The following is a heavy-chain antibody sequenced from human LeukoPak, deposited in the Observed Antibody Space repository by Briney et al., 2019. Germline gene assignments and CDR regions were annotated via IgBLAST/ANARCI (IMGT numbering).Heavy chain of an antibody. Sequence: ASVKVSCKASGYTFTGYYMHWVRQAPGQGLEWMGWINPNSGGTNYAQKFQGRVTMTRDTSISTAYMELSRPRSDDTAVYYCARPPRPAAILDAFDIWGQGTMVTVSS. D-gene: IGHD2-2*01. CDR1: GYTFTGYY. V-gene: IGHV1-2*02. J-gene: IGHJ3*02. CDR3: ARPPRPAAILDAFDI. CDR2: INPNSGGT.